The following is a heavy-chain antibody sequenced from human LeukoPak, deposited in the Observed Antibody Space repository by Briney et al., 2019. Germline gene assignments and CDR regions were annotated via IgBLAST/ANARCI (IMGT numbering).Heavy chain of an antibody. CDR3: AREANTAGPYYYYYYMDV. D-gene: IGHD5-18*01. CDR2: IYYSGST. Sequence: SETLSLTCTVSGGSISSSSYYWGWIRQPPGKGLEWIGSIYYSGSTYYNPSLKSRVTISVDTSKNQFSLKLSSVTAADTAVYYCAREANTAGPYYYYYYMDVWGKGTTVTISS. J-gene: IGHJ6*03. V-gene: IGHV4-39*07. CDR1: GGSISSSSYY.